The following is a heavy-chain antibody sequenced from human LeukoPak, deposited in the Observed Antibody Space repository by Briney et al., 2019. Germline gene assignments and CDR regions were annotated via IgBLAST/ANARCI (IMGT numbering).Heavy chain of an antibody. D-gene: IGHD2-2*01. J-gene: IGHJ4*02. CDR3: AREGYCSSTSCYGVDY. V-gene: IGHV1-2*02. CDR2: INPNSGGT. CDR1: GYTFTSYD. Sequence: ASVKVSCKASGYTFTSYDINWVRPATGQGLEWMGWINPNSGGTNYAQKFQGRVTMTRDTSISTAYMELSRLRSDDTAVYYCAREGYCSSTSCYGVDYWGQGTLVTVSS.